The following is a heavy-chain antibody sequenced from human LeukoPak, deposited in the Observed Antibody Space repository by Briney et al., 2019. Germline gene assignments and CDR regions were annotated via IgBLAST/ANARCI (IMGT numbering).Heavy chain of an antibody. CDR1: GDSVSSNSAA. CDR3: ARKGTVTTPFDY. V-gene: IGHV6-1*01. CDR2: TYYRSKWIS. Sequence: SQTLSLTCAISGDSVSSNSAAWNWIRQSPSRGLEWLGRTYYRSKWISDYAVSVKSRITINADTSKNQFSLQVNSVTPEDSAVYYCARKGTVTTPFDYWGQGILVTVSS. D-gene: IGHD1/OR15-1a*01. J-gene: IGHJ4*02.